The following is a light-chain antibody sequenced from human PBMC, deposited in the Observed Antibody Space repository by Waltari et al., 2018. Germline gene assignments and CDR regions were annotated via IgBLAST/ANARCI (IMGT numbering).Light chain of an antibody. J-gene: IGLJ2*01. Sequence: QSALTQPPSASGSPGQSVTISCTGTSSDVGGYNSVSWYQQHPGKAPKLMIYEVTTRPSGVPDRFSGSKSGNTASLTVSGLQAEDEAGYYCSSYAGSNKYVLFGGGTKLTVL. V-gene: IGLV2-8*01. CDR2: EVT. CDR1: SSDVGGYNS. CDR3: SSYAGSNKYVL.